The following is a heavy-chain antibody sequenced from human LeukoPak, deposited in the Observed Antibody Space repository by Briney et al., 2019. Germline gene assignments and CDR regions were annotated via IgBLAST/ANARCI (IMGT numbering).Heavy chain of an antibody. CDR1: GFTSIDYW. Sequence: PGGSLRLSCAPSGFTSIDYWMNWVRQAPGKGLEWVANINQDGREHYYVDSVKGRFTISRDNAKNSLYLQMNSLRAEDTAVYYCAREGYSYGYPTGHWGQGTLVTVSS. J-gene: IGHJ4*02. V-gene: IGHV3-7*01. CDR3: AREGYSYGYPTGH. CDR2: INQDGREH. D-gene: IGHD5-18*01.